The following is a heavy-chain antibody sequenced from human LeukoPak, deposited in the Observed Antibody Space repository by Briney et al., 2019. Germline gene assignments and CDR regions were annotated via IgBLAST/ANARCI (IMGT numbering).Heavy chain of an antibody. CDR3: ARPETQYSSGLDGFDI. D-gene: IGHD6-19*01. CDR2: INGDGSTT. V-gene: IGHV3-74*01. J-gene: IGHJ3*02. CDR1: GFTFSYSW. Sequence: GGSLRLSCAASGFTFSYSWMHWVRQAPGKGLVWVSRINGDGSTTNYADAVKGRFTISRDNAKSTLYLQMNSLRTEDTAVYYCARPETQYSSGLDGFDIWGQGTMVTVSS.